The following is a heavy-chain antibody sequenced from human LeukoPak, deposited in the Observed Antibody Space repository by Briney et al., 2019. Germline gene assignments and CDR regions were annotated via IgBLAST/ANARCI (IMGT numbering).Heavy chain of an antibody. V-gene: IGHV3-64*01. D-gene: IGHD5-18*01. CDR2: ISSNGGST. CDR3: ATQDTAMVNFDY. Sequence: GGSLRLSCAASGFTFSSYAMHWVRQAPGKGLEYVSAISSNGGSTYYANSVKGRFTISRDNSKNTLYLQMNSLRAEDTAVYYCATQDTAMVNFDYWGQGTLVTVSS. CDR1: GFTFSSYA. J-gene: IGHJ4*02.